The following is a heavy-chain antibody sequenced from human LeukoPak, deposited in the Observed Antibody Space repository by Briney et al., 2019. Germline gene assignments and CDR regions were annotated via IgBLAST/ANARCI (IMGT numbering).Heavy chain of an antibody. CDR1: GYTFTSYG. V-gene: IGHV1-18*01. Sequence: ASVKVSCKASGYTFTSYGISWVRQAPGQGLEWMGWISAYNGNTNYAQKLQGRVTMTTDTSTSTAYMELRSLRSDDTAVYYCARDHARPEYGDYGADYWGQGTLVTVSS. J-gene: IGHJ4*02. CDR2: ISAYNGNT. CDR3: ARDHARPEYGDYGADY. D-gene: IGHD4-17*01.